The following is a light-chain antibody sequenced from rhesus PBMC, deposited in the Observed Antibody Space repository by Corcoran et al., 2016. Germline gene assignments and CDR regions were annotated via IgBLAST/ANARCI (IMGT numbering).Light chain of an antibody. Sequence: DIQMTQSPSSLSGSVGDTVTITCRASQSISSWLAWYQQQPGKAPKLLIYKASTLQSGVPSRFSGSGSWTDFTLTISSLQSEDSATYYCQQCSSSPYSFGQGTKVEIK. CDR2: KAS. V-gene: IGKV1-22*01. J-gene: IGKJ2*01. CDR3: QQCSSSPYS. CDR1: QSISSW.